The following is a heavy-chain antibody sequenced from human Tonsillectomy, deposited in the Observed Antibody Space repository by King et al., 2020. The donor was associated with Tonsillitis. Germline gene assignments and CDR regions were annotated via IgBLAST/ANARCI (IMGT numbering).Heavy chain of an antibody. J-gene: IGHJ6*02. D-gene: IGHD3-10*01. CDR1: GGTFSSNA. Sequence: QLVQSGAEVKKSGSSVKVSCKSSGGTFSSNAISWVRQAPGQGLEWMGGIIPIFGTTNYAQKFQGRVTITADEATSTAYMEVRSLRSEDTAVYYCARLMLRGLISRDYYYAMDVWGQGTTVTVSS. V-gene: IGHV1-69*13. CDR2: IIPIFGTT. CDR3: ARLMLRGLISRDYYYAMDV.